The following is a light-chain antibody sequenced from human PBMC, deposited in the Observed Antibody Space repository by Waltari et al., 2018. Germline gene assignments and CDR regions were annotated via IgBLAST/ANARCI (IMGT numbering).Light chain of an antibody. Sequence: EIVLTQSPATLSLSPGERATLPCRASQSVSFYLAWYQQKPGQAPRLLIYDSSNRATGIPARFSGSASGTDFTLTISRLEPEDFAVYYCQQRSNWPLTFGGGTKVEIK. CDR2: DSS. CDR1: QSVSFY. V-gene: IGKV3-11*01. CDR3: QQRSNWPLT. J-gene: IGKJ4*01.